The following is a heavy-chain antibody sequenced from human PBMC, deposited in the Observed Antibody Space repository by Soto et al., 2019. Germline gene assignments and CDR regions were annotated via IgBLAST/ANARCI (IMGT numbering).Heavy chain of an antibody. J-gene: IGHJ6*02. Sequence: ASLKVSCKASGYTFTGYYIHWVRHAPGQGLEWMGWINPNNGDTNYAQKFQGRVTMTRDTSTSTVYMELSSLRSEDTAVYYCARDCAVVGVIIYPGDCCGQVNTV. CDR2: INPNNGDT. V-gene: IGHV1-2*02. CDR3: ARDCAVVGVIIYPGDC. D-gene: IGHD3-3*01. CDR1: GYTFTGYY.